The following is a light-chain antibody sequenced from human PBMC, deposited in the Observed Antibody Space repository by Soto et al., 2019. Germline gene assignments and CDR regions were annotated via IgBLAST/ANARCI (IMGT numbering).Light chain of an antibody. V-gene: IGKV3-15*01. CDR1: QSVGSN. CDR3: QQYNNWPPDRT. CDR2: GAS. Sequence: EIVMTQSPATLSVSPGERATLSCRASQSVGSNLAWYQQKPGQAPRLLIYGASTRATGIPARFSGSGSGTDSTPTISSLQSEDFAIYFCQQYNNWPPDRTFGQGTKVEIK. J-gene: IGKJ1*01.